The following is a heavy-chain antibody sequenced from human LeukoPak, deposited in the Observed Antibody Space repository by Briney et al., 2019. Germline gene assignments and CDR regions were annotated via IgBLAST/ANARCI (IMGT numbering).Heavy chain of an antibody. Sequence: PGGSLRLSCAASGFTFSSYEMNGARQAPGKGREWGGYIGSSGRTIHYADRVKGRFTISREYPKNSLYLQMNNLRAEDTAVYYCAELGITMLGGVWGNGTTVTMSS. CDR2: IGSSGRTI. J-gene: IGHJ6*04. D-gene: IGHD3-10*02. CDR1: GFTFSSYE. CDR3: AELGITMLGGV. V-gene: IGHV3-48*03.